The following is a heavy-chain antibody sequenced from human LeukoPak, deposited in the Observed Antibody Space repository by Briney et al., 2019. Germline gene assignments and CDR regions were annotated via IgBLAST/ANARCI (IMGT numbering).Heavy chain of an antibody. D-gene: IGHD2-2*01. CDR1: GFTFSSYA. V-gene: IGHV3-7*01. Sequence: GGSLRLSCAASGFTFSSYAMSWVRQAPGKGLEWVATIKQDGSEKYYVDSVKGRFTISRDNAKNSLYLQMNSLRAEDTAVYYCATGRIVVADWGQGTLVTVSS. CDR3: ATGRIVVAD. J-gene: IGHJ4*02. CDR2: IKQDGSEK.